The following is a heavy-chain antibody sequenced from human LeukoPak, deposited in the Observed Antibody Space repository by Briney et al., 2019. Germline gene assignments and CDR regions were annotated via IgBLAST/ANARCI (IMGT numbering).Heavy chain of an antibody. Sequence: PGGSLRLSCAASGFTFSGYWMSWVRQAPGKGLEWVANTKQDGSEKYFVDSVKGRFTISRDNAKNSLYLQMDGLRAEDTAVYYCARERGYCGSTTCYGFDAFDVWGQGTMVTVSS. J-gene: IGHJ3*01. CDR3: ARERGYCGSTTCYGFDAFDV. CDR1: GFTFSGYW. CDR2: TKQDGSEK. D-gene: IGHD2-2*01. V-gene: IGHV3-7*01.